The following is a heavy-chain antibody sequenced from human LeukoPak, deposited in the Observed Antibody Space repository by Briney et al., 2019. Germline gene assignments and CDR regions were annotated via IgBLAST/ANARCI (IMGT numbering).Heavy chain of an antibody. CDR3: ARLGTAIVARYFDY. J-gene: IGHJ4*02. V-gene: IGHV5-51*01. CDR1: GYSFSTYW. D-gene: IGHD5-18*01. Sequence: GESLKISCKGSGYSFSTYWIAWVRQMPGKGLELMGVIYPGDSDTRYSPSFQGQVTISADKSISTAYLQWNSLKASDTAIYYCARLGTAIVARYFDYWGQGTLVTVSS. CDR2: IYPGDSDT.